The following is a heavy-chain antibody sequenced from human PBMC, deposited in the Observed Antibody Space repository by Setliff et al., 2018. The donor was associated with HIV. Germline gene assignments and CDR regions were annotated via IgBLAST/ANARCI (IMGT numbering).Heavy chain of an antibody. CDR3: ARGHPIVPTGLVSFYFDH. V-gene: IGHV4-34*01. CDR1: GGSFSGYH. D-gene: IGHD2-2*01. Sequence: SETLSLICAIYGGSFSGYHWSWIRQSPGKGLEWIGEIDHSGSTDDNPSLKSRVTISVDTSKNQFSLKLSPVSAADAAVYYCARGHPIVPTGLVSFYFDHWGQGTLVTVSS. J-gene: IGHJ4*02. CDR2: IDHSGST.